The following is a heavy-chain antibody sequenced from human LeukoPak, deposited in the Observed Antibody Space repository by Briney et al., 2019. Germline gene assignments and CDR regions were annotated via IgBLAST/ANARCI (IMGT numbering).Heavy chain of an antibody. D-gene: IGHD5-24*01. CDR1: GGSISSYY. CDR2: IYYSGST. J-gene: IGHJ4*02. V-gene: IGHV4-59*01. Sequence: EPSETLSLTCTVSGGSISSYYWSWLRQPPGKGLEWLGCIYYSGSTNYNPSLKSRVTISVDTSKNQFSLKLSSVTAADTAVYYCARSKGLQLFGYWGQGTLVTVSS. CDR3: ARSKGLQLFGY.